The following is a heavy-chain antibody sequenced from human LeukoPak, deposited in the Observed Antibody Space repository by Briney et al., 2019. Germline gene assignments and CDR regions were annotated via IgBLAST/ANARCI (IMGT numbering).Heavy chain of an antibody. D-gene: IGHD1-26*01. J-gene: IGHJ4*02. CDR1: GFTFDDYA. Sequence: PGGSLRLSCSASGFTFDDYAMHWVRQAPGKGLEWVSGISWNSGSIGYADSVKGRFTISRDSAKNSLYLQMNSLRAEDTALYYCAKDSGSYGPMDYWGQGTLVTVSS. CDR3: AKDSGSYGPMDY. CDR2: ISWNSGSI. V-gene: IGHV3-9*01.